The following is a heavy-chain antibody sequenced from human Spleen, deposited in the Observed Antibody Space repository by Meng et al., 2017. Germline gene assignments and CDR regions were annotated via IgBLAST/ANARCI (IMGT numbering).Heavy chain of an antibody. J-gene: IGHJ4*02. CDR1: GFTFSSYA. CDR3: AKDFDIYYDFWSGYYTPDY. Sequence: GESLKISCAASGFTFSSYAMSWVRQAPGKGLEWVSVISGNGGSTYYADSVKGRFTISRDNSKNTLYLQMNSLRVEDTAVYYCAKDFDIYYDFWSGYYTPDYWGQGTLVTVSS. D-gene: IGHD3-3*01. CDR2: ISGNGGST. V-gene: IGHV3-23*01.